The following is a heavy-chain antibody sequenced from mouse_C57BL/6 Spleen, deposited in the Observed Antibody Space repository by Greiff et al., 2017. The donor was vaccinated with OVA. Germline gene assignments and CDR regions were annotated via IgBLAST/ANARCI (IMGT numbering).Heavy chain of an antibody. CDR3: ARSTGTFFDY. Sequence: QVQLQQSGPGLVQPSPSLSITCTASGFSLTSYGVHWVRQSPGQGLEWLGVIWRGGSTDYNAAFISRLSISKDNSKCQVFFKMNSLQADDTAIYYCARSTGTFFDYWGQGTTLTVSS. J-gene: IGHJ2*01. CDR1: GFSLTSYG. D-gene: IGHD4-1*02. CDR2: IWRGGST. V-gene: IGHV2-2*01.